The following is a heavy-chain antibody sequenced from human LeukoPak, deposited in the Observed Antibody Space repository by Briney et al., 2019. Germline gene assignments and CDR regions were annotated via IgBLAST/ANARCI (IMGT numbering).Heavy chain of an antibody. Sequence: SQTLSLTCTVSGGSISSGSYYWSWVRQPAGKALEWIGRIYSTGSTDFNPSLKSRVTMSVDTSKSQFSLKMSSVTAADTAVYYCARGIAAASERALDIWGQGTMVTVSS. J-gene: IGHJ3*02. D-gene: IGHD6-13*01. CDR2: IYSTGST. V-gene: IGHV4-61*02. CDR1: GGSISSGSYY. CDR3: ARGIAAASERALDI.